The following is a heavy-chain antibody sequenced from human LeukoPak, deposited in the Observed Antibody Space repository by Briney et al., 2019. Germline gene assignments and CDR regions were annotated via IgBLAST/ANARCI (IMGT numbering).Heavy chain of an antibody. CDR1: GFTFSSYA. CDR3: AKGRGYSGYELGY. V-gene: IGHV3-30*04. CDR2: ISYDGSNK. Sequence: GRSLRLSCAASGFTFSSYAMHWVRQAPGKGLEWVAVISYDGSNKYYADSVKGRFTISTDNSKNTLYLQMNSLRAEDTAVYYCAKGRGYSGYELGYWGQGTLVTVSS. D-gene: IGHD5-12*01. J-gene: IGHJ4*02.